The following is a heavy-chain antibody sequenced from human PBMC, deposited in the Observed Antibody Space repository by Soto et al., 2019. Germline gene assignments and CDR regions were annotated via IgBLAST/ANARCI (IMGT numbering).Heavy chain of an antibody. CDR1: GGSFSGYY. V-gene: IGHV4-34*01. Sequence: PSETLSLTCAVYGGSFSGYYWSWIRQPPGKGLEWIGEINHSGSTNYNPSLKSRVTISVDTSKNQFSLKLSSVTAADTAVYYCARGGYSGRLYYFDYWGLGTLVTVSS. CDR2: INHSGST. J-gene: IGHJ4*02. D-gene: IGHD2-15*01. CDR3: ARGGYSGRLYYFDY.